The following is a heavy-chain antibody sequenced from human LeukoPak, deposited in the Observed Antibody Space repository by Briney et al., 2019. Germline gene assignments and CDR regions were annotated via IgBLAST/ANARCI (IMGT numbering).Heavy chain of an antibody. Sequence: PGGSPRLSCVASGFTFSYYHMSWVRQAPGKGLEWISHITSSGSTTFYADSVKGRFSISSDNSNNSLYLQMNSLRAEDTAVYYREKYADGSGSCFDPWGQGTLVTVSS. V-gene: IGHV3-11*01. CDR2: ITSSGSTT. J-gene: IGHJ5*02. CDR1: GFTFSYYH. D-gene: IGHD3-10*01. CDR3: EKYADGSGSCFDP.